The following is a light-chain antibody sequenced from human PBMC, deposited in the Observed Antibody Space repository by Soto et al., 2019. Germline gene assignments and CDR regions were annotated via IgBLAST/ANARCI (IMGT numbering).Light chain of an antibody. CDR2: GAS. Sequence: EILMTQSPATLSVSPGERATLSCRASQSVSTNLVWYQQKPGQAPRLLIYGASSRATGIPDRFSGSGSGTDFTLTISRLEPEDFAVYYCQQYGSSSWTFGQGTKVDI. CDR1: QSVSTN. J-gene: IGKJ1*01. V-gene: IGKV3-20*01. CDR3: QQYGSSSWT.